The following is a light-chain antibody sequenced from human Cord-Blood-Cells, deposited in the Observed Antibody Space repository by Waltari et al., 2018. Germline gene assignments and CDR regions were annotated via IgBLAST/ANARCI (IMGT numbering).Light chain of an antibody. J-gene: IGLJ2*01. CDR1: SRDVGGYNY. Sequence: QSALTQPRSVSGSPGQSITISCTGTSRDVGGYNYVSWYQQHPGKAPKLMIYDVSKGPSGVPDRFSGSRAGNTASLTSSGLQAEDEADYYCCSYAGSDVLFGGGTKLTVL. V-gene: IGLV2-11*01. CDR2: DVS. CDR3: CSYAGSDVL.